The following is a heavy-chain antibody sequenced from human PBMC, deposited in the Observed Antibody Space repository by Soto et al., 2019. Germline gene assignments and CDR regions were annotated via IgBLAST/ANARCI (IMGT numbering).Heavy chain of an antibody. V-gene: IGHV4-59*01. Sequence: QVQLQESGPGLVKPSETLSLTCTVSGGSISSYYWSWIRQPPGKGLEWIGYIYYSGSTNYNPSLKSRVTIAVDTSKNQFSLKLSSVTAADTAVYYCARDWGPEWLRLDYYYGMDVWGQGTTVTVSS. CDR2: IYYSGST. CDR3: ARDWGPEWLRLDYYYGMDV. D-gene: IGHD5-12*01. CDR1: GGSISSYY. J-gene: IGHJ6*02.